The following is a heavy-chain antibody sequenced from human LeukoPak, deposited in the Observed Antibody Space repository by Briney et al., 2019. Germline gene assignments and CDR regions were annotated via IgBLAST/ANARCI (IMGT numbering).Heavy chain of an antibody. V-gene: IGHV4-59*01. CDR3: AIYDFWSGWSGY. CDR2: IYYSGST. CDR1: GGSISSYY. D-gene: IGHD3-3*01. J-gene: IGHJ4*02. Sequence: TSETLSLTCTVSGGSISSYYWSWLRQPPGKGLEWLGYIYYSGSTNYNPSLKSRVTISVDTSKNQFSLKLSSVTAADTAVYYCAIYDFWSGWSGYWGQGTLVTVSS.